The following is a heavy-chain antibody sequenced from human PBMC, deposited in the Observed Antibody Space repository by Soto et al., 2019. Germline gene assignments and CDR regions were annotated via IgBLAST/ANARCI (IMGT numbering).Heavy chain of an antibody. Sequence: VSGPTLVNPTQTLTLTGAFSGFSLTTTGEGVAWIRQSPGKALEWLALIYWNDDRRYSPSLKSRLTVTRDTSKDQVVLTLTNMDPVDSGTYFCAHRSSLTLFGNSGYIFDHWGQGTPVTVSS. CDR2: IYWNDDR. CDR3: AHRSSLTLFGNSGYIFDH. J-gene: IGHJ4*02. V-gene: IGHV2-5*01. D-gene: IGHD3-22*01. CDR1: GFSLTTTGEG.